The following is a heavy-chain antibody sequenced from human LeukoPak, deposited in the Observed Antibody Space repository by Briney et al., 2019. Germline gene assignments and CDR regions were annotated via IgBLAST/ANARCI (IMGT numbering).Heavy chain of an antibody. V-gene: IGHV1-69*04. CDR1: GGTSSSYA. CDR2: IIPILGIA. J-gene: IGHJ4*02. CDR3: AEARILTGYYNLDY. D-gene: IGHD3-9*01. Sequence: ASVKVSCKASGGTSSSYAISWVRQAPGQGLEWMGRIIPILGIANYAQKFQGRVTITADKSTSTAYMELSSLRSEDTAVYYCAEARILTGYYNLDYWGQGTLVTVSS.